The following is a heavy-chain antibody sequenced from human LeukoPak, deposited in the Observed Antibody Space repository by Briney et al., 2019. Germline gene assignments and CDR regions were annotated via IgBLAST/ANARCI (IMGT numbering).Heavy chain of an antibody. CDR1: GGTVSNYF. CDR3: VREVPML. J-gene: IGHJ4*02. V-gene: IGHV3-53*01. D-gene: IGHD3-10*02. Sequence: GGSLRLSCTASGGTVSNYFMSWVRQAPWKGLEWVSVIFSGGTTFHAGSVKGRFTVFRDVSKNTVYLQMNNLRVDDTATYYCVREVPMLWGQGALVTVTS. CDR2: IFSGGTT.